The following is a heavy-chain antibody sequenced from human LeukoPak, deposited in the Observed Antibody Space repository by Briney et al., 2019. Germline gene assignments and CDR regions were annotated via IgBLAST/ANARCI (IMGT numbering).Heavy chain of an antibody. J-gene: IGHJ3*02. CDR3: ARDLRRAFDI. D-gene: IGHD3-16*01. CDR2: INSGGTYT. Sequence: GGSLRLSCAASGFTFNNYAMSWVRQAPGKGLEWVSAINSGGTYTYYADSVKGRFTISRDNSENTLFLQMNSLRAEDTAVYYCARDLRRAFDIWGQGTMVTVSS. CDR1: GFTFNNYA. V-gene: IGHV3-23*01.